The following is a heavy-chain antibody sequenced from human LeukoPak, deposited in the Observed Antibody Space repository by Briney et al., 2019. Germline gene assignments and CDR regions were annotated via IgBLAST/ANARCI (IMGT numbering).Heavy chain of an antibody. Sequence: ASVKVSCKASGYTFTSYDINWVRQATGQGLEWMGWMNPNSGNTGYAQKFQGRVTMTRNTSISTAYMELRSLRSDDTAVYYCARCPEQWELHFVPFDYWGQGTLVTVSS. J-gene: IGHJ4*02. CDR3: ARCPEQWELHFVPFDY. D-gene: IGHD1-26*01. CDR1: GYTFTSYD. CDR2: MNPNSGNT. V-gene: IGHV1-8*01.